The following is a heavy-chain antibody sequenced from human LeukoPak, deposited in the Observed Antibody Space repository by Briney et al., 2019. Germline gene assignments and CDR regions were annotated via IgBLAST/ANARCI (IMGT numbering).Heavy chain of an antibody. CDR3: ARVRGIAVAGTASIYFDY. V-gene: IGHV3-7*01. CDR2: IKEDGSEK. J-gene: IGHJ4*02. Sequence: GGSLRLSWAASGFTFSSYWMGWVRQAPGKGLEWVANIKEDGSEKYYVDSVKGRFTISRDNAKNSLYLQMNSLRAEDTAVYYCARVRGIAVAGTASIYFDYWGQGTLVTVSS. CDR1: GFTFSSYW. D-gene: IGHD6-19*01.